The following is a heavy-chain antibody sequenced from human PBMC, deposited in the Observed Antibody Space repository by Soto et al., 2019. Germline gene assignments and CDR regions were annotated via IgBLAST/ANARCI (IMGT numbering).Heavy chain of an antibody. D-gene: IGHD3-10*01. J-gene: IGHJ6*02. Sequence: SETLSLTCTVSGGSIASYYWTWIRQPPGQGLEWIGYISDIGSTSYNPSLTSRVTMLVDTSKKQFSLKLSSVTEADSAVYFCARSIPDSRGGGMDVWGQGATVTVSS. V-gene: IGHV4-59*01. CDR3: ARSIPDSRGGGMDV. CDR2: ISDIGST. CDR1: GGSIASYY.